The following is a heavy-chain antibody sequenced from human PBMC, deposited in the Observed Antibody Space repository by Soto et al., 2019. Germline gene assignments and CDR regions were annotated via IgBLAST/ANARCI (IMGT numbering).Heavy chain of an antibody. V-gene: IGHV3-15*06. CDR3: TREFYYGMDV. CDR1: GFTFSDFY. J-gene: IGHJ6*02. Sequence: EVQLVESGGGLVKPGGSLRLSCAASGFTFSDFYANWVRQAPGKGLEWVAQIRNERDGGALNYAAPVKGRFTISRDDSENTLYLQMNSLKTEDTAIYYCTREFYYGMDVSGQGTTVTVSS. CDR2: IRNERDGGAL.